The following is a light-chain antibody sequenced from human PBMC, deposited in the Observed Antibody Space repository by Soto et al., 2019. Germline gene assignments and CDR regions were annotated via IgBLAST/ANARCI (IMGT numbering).Light chain of an antibody. Sequence: QSALTQPPSASGSPGQSVTISCSGTSSDVGGFNYVSWYQQHPGRAPKVLIYEVNKRPSGVPDRFSGSKSGSTASLTVSGLKAEDEAEYYCSSYAVTNIFVFGPGTKVTVL. CDR3: SSYAVTNIFV. V-gene: IGLV2-8*01. J-gene: IGLJ1*01. CDR1: SSDVGGFNY. CDR2: EVN.